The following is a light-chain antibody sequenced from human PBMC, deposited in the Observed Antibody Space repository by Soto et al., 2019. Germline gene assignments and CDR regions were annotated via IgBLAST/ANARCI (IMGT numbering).Light chain of an antibody. V-gene: IGKV3-20*01. Sequence: EIVMTQSPATLSVSPGERATLSCRASQSVSSNLAWYQQXPGQAPRVLIYGASSRATGNPDRFSGSGSGTDFTLTISRLQPEDLAVYYCQQYGISGTFGQGTKVDIK. CDR2: GAS. J-gene: IGKJ1*01. CDR3: QQYGISGT. CDR1: QSVSSN.